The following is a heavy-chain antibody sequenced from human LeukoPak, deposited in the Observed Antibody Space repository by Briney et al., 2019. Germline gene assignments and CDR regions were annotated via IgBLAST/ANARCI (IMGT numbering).Heavy chain of an antibody. CDR2: ISSSRGIK. Sequence: GGSLRLSCAASRVTFGSYNMIWVRQAPGKGLEWVSYISSSRGIKYYADSVKGRFTISRDNAKNSWFLQMNSLRAEDTAVYYCARELHDYYYMDVWGKGTTITVSS. CDR1: RVTFGSYN. D-gene: IGHD3-10*01. V-gene: IGHV3-48*01. J-gene: IGHJ6*03. CDR3: ARELHDYYYMDV.